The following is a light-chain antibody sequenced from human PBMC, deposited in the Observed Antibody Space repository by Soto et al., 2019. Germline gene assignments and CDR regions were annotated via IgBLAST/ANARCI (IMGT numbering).Light chain of an antibody. CDR2: GAS. Sequence: ERVMTQSTATLSLSPGERCTLCLRSSHSVSTNLAWYQQPPGQAPRLLISGASTRASDIPARFSGYGSGTDFTLTISSLQSEDFAVYYCQQYNNWPTFGQGTKVDIK. CDR3: QQYNNWPT. CDR1: HSVSTN. V-gene: IGKV3-15*01. J-gene: IGKJ1*01.